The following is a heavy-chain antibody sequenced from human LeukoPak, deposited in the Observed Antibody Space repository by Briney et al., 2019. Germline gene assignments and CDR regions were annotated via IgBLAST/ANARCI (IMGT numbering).Heavy chain of an antibody. CDR1: GGSFSGYY. CDR3: ARRIAVAGYNDAFDI. CDR2: INHSGST. Sequence: SETLSLTCAAYGGSFSGYYWSWIRQPPGKGLEWIGEINHSGSTNYNPSLKSRVTVSVDTSKNQFSLKLSSVTAADTAVYYCARRIAVAGYNDAFDIWGQGTMVTVSS. J-gene: IGHJ3*02. V-gene: IGHV4-34*01. D-gene: IGHD6-19*01.